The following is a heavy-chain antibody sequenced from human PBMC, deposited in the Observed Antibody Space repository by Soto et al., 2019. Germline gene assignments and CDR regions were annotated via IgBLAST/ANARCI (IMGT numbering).Heavy chain of an antibody. V-gene: IGHV3-30*14. CDR2: MTYDGATE. CDR1: GFTFNDYV. Sequence: QVHLVESGGGVVQPGRSLRLSCAASGFTFNDYVIHWVRQAAGKGLEWVASMTYDGATEYYADSVKGRFTVSRDNSTRTLSLQMNSLRPEDTAVYYCARVRLSIAVNDALDVWGQGTTFTVSS. D-gene: IGHD3-3*02. CDR3: ARVRLSIAVNDALDV. J-gene: IGHJ3*01.